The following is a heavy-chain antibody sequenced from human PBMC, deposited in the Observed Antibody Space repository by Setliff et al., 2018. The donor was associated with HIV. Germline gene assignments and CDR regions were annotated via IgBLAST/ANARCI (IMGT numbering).Heavy chain of an antibody. Sequence: SETLSLTCTFSTGSISRYYWNWTRQPPGKGLEWIGYIYHTGGITYNPSIESRVTISVDTSKNQFFLRVNSVTAADTAVYYCARDVRGFWALDSWGQGTLVTVSS. J-gene: IGHJ4*02. CDR1: TGSISRYY. V-gene: IGHV4-59*01. D-gene: IGHD3-10*02. CDR2: IYHTGGI. CDR3: ARDVRGFWALDS.